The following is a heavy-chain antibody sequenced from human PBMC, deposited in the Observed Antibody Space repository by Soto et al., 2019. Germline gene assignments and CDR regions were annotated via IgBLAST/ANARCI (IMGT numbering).Heavy chain of an antibody. CDR2: IYYSGST. Sequence: SETLSLTCTVSGGSISSYYWNWIRQPPGKGLEWIGYIYYSGSTNYNPSLKSRVTISVDTSKYQFSLKLSSVTAADTAVYYCARGGSRYQLRYYYYMEVWGKGTTVTVSS. J-gene: IGHJ6*03. D-gene: IGHD2-2*01. V-gene: IGHV4-59*01. CDR3: ARGGSRYQLRYYYYMEV. CDR1: GGSISSYY.